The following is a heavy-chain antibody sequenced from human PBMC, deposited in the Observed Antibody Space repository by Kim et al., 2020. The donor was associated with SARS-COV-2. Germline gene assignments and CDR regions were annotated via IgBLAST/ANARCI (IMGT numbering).Heavy chain of an antibody. V-gene: IGHV3-23*01. CDR1: GFNFNSYM. D-gene: IGHD5-12*01. CDR3: TKGGYSGSYGPIDH. Sequence: GGSLRLSCSASGFNFNSYMMNWVRQAPGKGLEWVSTINGGGGSTFYADSVKARFIVSRDNSKNTLSLQMNSLRDEDTAMYYCTKGGYSGSYGPIDHWGQGILVTVS. CDR2: INGGGGST. J-gene: IGHJ4*02.